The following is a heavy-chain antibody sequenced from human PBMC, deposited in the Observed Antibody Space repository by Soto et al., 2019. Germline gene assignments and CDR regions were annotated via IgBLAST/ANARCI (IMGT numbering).Heavy chain of an antibody. Sequence: QVQLQESGPGLVKPSQTLSLTCTVSGGSINRGGDYWSWIRQHPGKGLEWIGYISYNGYTYYSPSLESRVSISEDTSRNQFSLRVTSVTAADTAVYYCARRPQGDRGNWFDPWGQGTLVTVSS. J-gene: IGHJ5*02. V-gene: IGHV4-31*03. CDR3: ARRPQGDRGNWFDP. CDR2: ISYNGYT. CDR1: GGSINRGGDY. D-gene: IGHD3-16*01.